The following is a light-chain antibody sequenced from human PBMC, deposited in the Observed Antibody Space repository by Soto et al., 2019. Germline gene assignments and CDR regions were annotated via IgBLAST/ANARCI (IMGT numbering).Light chain of an antibody. CDR1: SSDVGSYNL. J-gene: IGLJ1*01. CDR2: EVS. CDR3: CSYAGSSTYV. V-gene: IGLV2-23*02. Sequence: QSALTQPASVSGSPGQSITISCTGTSSDVGSYNLVSWYQQHPGKAPKLMIYEVSKRPSGVSNRFSGSKSGNTASLTISGLKAEDEADYYCCSYAGSSTYVFGTGTKXTV.